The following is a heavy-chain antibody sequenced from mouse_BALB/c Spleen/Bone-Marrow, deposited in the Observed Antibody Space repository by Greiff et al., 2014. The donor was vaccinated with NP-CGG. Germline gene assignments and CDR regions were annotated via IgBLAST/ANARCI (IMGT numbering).Heavy chain of an antibody. CDR3: TIRYYAIDY. D-gene: IGHD1-1*01. CDR2: IIPNSGYS. V-gene: IGHV1-4*01. J-gene: IGHJ4*01. Sequence: QVKLKESGAELARPEASVKMSCQASGYTFTRYTMPWVKQRPGTGLEWIGYIIPNSGYSNYNQKFKDKATLTSDKSSSTAHMQLSSLTSEDSAVYYCTIRYYAIDYWGQGTSVTVSS. CDR1: GYTFTRYT.